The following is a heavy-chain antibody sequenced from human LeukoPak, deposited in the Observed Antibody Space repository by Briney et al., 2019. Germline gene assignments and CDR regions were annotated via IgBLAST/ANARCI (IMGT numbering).Heavy chain of an antibody. CDR3: ARALYSSAVQNAFDI. CDR2: FNWSGSSA. Sequence: GGSLRLSCAASGFTFDVYGMSWVRQAPGKGLEWVSGFNWSGSSAGYADSVKGRFTISRDNAKNSLYLQMNSLRAEDTALYYCARALYSSAVQNAFDIWGQGTMVTVSS. D-gene: IGHD6-19*01. CDR1: GFTFDVYG. J-gene: IGHJ3*02. V-gene: IGHV3-20*04.